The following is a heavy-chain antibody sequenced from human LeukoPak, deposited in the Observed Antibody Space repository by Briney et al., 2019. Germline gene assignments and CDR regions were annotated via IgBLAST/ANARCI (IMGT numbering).Heavy chain of an antibody. V-gene: IGHV1-2*02. J-gene: IGHJ5*02. CDR3: ARWVVVAATLLNWFDP. CDR1: GYTFTGYY. CDR2: INPNSGGT. Sequence: ASVKVSCKASGYTFTGYYMHWVRQAPGQGLEWMGWINPNSGGTNYAQKFQGRVTMTRDTSISTAYMELSRLRSDDTAVYYCARWVVVAATLLNWFDPWGQGTLVTVSS. D-gene: IGHD2-15*01.